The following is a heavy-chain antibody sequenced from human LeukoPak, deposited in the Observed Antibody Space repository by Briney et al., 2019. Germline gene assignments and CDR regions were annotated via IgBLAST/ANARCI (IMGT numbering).Heavy chain of an antibody. CDR3: ARTNYYDSSGYRYYYYYYYMDV. CDR1: GGSISHYY. V-gene: IGHV4-59*01. D-gene: IGHD3-22*01. CDR2: YSGTT. Sequence: SETLSLTCTVSGGSISHYYWSWIRQPPGKGLEWIGYYSGTTNYNPSLKSRVTISVDTSKNQFSLKLSSVTAADTAVYYCARTNYYDSSGYRYYYYYYYMDVWGKGTTVTVSS. J-gene: IGHJ6*03.